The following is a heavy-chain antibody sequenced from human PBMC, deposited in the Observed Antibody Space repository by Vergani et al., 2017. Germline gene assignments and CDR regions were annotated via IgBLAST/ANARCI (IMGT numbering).Heavy chain of an antibody. CDR2: INPNSGGT. CDR1: GYTFTGYY. CDR3: SRADELTIAVAGTGFDY. Sequence: QVQLVQSGAEVKKPGASVKVSCKASGYTFTGYYMHWVRQAPGQGLEWMGWINPNSGGTNYAQKFQGRVIMTRDTSLSTAYMELSRLISDDTAVYYCSRADELTIAVAGTGFDYWGQGTLVTVSS. V-gene: IGHV1-2*02. D-gene: IGHD6-19*01. J-gene: IGHJ4*02.